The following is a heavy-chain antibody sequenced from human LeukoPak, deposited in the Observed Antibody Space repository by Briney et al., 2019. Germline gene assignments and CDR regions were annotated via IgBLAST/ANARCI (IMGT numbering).Heavy chain of an antibody. CDR3: TGIDAA. CDR2: INLGGSNK. J-gene: IGHJ5*02. Sequence: GGSLRLSCVASGFRFSRYWMHWVRQAPGKGLEWVATINLGGSNKYYVDSVMGRFTISQDDARNSLHLQMNSLRVEDTAVYYCTGIDAAWGQGTLVTVSS. CDR1: GFRFSRYW. V-gene: IGHV3-7*03. D-gene: IGHD3-9*01.